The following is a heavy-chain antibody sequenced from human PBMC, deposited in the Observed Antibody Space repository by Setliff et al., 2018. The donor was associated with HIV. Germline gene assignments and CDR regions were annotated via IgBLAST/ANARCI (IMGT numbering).Heavy chain of an antibody. CDR1: GFTFSSNA. CDR3: ARGRIAEAFDI. D-gene: IGHD6-6*01. V-gene: IGHV3-23*01. J-gene: IGHJ3*02. CDR2: ISGSGGST. Sequence: PGESLKISCAASGFTFSSNAMSWVRQAPGKGLEWVSTISGSGGSTYYADSVKGRFTISRDNSKNTLYLQMNSLRAEDTAVYYCARGRIAEAFDIWGQGTMVTVSS.